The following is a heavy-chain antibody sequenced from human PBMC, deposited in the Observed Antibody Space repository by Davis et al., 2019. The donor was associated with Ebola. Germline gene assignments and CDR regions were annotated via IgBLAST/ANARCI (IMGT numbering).Heavy chain of an antibody. CDR3: VRDSGYYSHDY. CDR1: GFTFSSYS. D-gene: IGHD5-12*01. CDR2: ISSSSNYI. J-gene: IGHJ4*01. V-gene: IGHV3-21*01. Sequence: PGGSLRLSCAASGFTFSSYSMNWVRQAPGKGLEWVASISSSSNYIYYADSVKGRFTISRDNAKNTLSLQMNSLRVEDTAVHYCVRDSGYYSHDYWGHGTLVTVSS.